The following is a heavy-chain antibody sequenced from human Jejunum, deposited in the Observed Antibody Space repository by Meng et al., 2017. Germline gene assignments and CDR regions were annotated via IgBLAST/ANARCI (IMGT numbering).Heavy chain of an antibody. D-gene: IGHD1-26*01. V-gene: IGHV4-4*07. CDR2: IYTSGST. CDR1: GGSISRYY. J-gene: IGHJ4*02. CDR3: ARDAANIGAYYGPFDS. Sequence: VDLQDSGPGLVKPSETLSVTCTVSGGSISRYYWTWIRQPTGKGLEWIGRIYTSGSTNYNASLESRLTISLDTSKNQISLILTSVTAADAGVYYCARDAANIGAYYGPFDSWGQGTLVTVSS.